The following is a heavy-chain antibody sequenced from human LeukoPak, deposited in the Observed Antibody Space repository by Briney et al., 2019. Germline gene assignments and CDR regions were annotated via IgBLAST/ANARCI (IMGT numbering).Heavy chain of an antibody. V-gene: IGHV1-58*02. CDR2: IIVGSGRT. D-gene: IGHD7-27*01. CDR1: GFTFSNSA. J-gene: IGHJ4*02. CDR3: VRVALGNGGEYDY. Sequence: ASVKVSCKTSGFTFSNSAMQWVRQARGQRLEWIGWIIVGSGRTHSAQNLQGRITITRDMSTNTAYMELSSLRSDDTAVYYCVRVALGNGGEYDYWGQGTLVTVSS.